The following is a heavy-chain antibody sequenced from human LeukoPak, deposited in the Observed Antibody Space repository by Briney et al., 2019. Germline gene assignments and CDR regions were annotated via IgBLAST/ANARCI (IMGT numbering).Heavy chain of an antibody. Sequence: GGSLRLSCAASGFTFSNYPMNWVRQSPERGLEWVSAISGTGGSTSYADSLKGRFTISRDNSKNTLYLQMSSLTAEDTAVYYCAKECGRDYDDRAFDIWGQGTMVTVSS. D-gene: IGHD3-22*01. J-gene: IGHJ3*02. CDR3: AKECGRDYDDRAFDI. V-gene: IGHV3-23*01. CDR1: GFTFSNYP. CDR2: ISGTGGST.